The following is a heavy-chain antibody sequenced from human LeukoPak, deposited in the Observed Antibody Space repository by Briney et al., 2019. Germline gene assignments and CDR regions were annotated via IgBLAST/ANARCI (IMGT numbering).Heavy chain of an antibody. CDR2: IIPIFGTA. V-gene: IGHV1-69*06. D-gene: IGHD2-2*01. CDR3: ARDLRPWVVVPAADHDAFDI. CDR1: GATFSSYA. J-gene: IGHJ3*02. Sequence: ASVTVSYTASGATFSSYAISWVRQAPGQGLEWMGGIIPIFGTANYAQKFQGRVTITADKSTSTAYMELSSLRSEDTGVYYCARDLRPWVVVPAADHDAFDIWGQGTMVTVSS.